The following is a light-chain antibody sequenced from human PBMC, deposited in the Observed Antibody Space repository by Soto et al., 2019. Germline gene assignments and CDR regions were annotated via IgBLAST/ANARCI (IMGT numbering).Light chain of an antibody. V-gene: IGLV2-14*03. J-gene: IGLJ3*02. CDR3: TSWTTSTTMM. Sequence: QSALTQPASVSGSPGQSITISCTGTSSDIGAYNFVSWYQQHPGKAPKLMLYDVNIRPSGVSNRFSGSKSGNTASLTISGVQAEDEADYYCTSWTTSTTMMFGGGTQLTVL. CDR1: SSDIGAYNF. CDR2: DVN.